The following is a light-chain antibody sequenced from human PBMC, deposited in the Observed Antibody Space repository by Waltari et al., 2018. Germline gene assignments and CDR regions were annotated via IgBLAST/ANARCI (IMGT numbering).Light chain of an antibody. CDR2: EGT. Sequence: QSALTQPASVSGSPGPSITISCTGSSNDLGTYNLLSWYQQHPGKAPKLMIYEGTERPSGVSNRFSGSKSGNTASLTISGLQAEDEADYYCCSYAGSTTFLYVFGTGTKVTVL. J-gene: IGLJ1*01. CDR3: CSYAGSTTFLYV. CDR1: SNDLGTYNL. V-gene: IGLV2-23*01.